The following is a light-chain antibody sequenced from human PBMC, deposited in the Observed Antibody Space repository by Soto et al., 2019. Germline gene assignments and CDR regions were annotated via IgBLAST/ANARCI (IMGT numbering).Light chain of an antibody. Sequence: DIQLTQSPSFLSASVGDRLTITCRTSQGIRSSLAWYQQKPGKAPNLLIYNVSTLQSGVPSRFSGSRSGTEFTLTISSLQPEDFSTYYCQQFNSSPFTFGGGTKVEI. CDR1: QGIRSS. J-gene: IGKJ4*01. V-gene: IGKV1-9*01. CDR3: QQFNSSPFT. CDR2: NVS.